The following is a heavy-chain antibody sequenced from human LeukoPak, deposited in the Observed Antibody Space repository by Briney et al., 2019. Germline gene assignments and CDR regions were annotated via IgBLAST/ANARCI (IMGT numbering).Heavy chain of an antibody. V-gene: IGHV4-59*08. D-gene: IGHD4-17*01. Sequence: SESLSLTCTVSGGSISSYYWSWIRQPPGKGLEWIGYIYYSGSTNYNPSLKSRVTISVDTSKNQFSLKLSSVTAADTAVYYCARRGDYDPWYFDYWGQGTLVTVSS. CDR1: GGSISSYY. J-gene: IGHJ4*02. CDR3: ARRGDYDPWYFDY. CDR2: IYYSGST.